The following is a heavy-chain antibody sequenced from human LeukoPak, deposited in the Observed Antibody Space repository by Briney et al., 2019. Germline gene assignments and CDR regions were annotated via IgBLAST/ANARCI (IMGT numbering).Heavy chain of an antibody. CDR3: ARSEYKAVAGTGFDY. Sequence: SETLSLTCTVSGGSISSYYWSWIRRPPGKGLEWIGYIYYSGSTNYNPSLKSRVTISVDTSKNQFSLKLSSVTAADTAVYYCARSEYKAVAGTGFDYWGQGTLVTVSS. V-gene: IGHV4-59*01. CDR1: GGSISSYY. J-gene: IGHJ4*02. CDR2: IYYSGST. D-gene: IGHD6-19*01.